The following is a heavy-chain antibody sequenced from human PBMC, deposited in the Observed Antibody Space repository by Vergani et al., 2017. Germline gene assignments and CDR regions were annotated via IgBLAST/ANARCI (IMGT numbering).Heavy chain of an antibody. Sequence: EVLLLQSGAEVKKPGATMKISCKVSGYTFTDHCMHWVKQAPGKGLEWMGLVDPEAGETIYAEKFKGRVTIAADTSTDTAHLELSSLRSEDTAVYYCASPQTVTTGGIEVGGQGTTVIVSS. CDR1: GYTFTDHC. CDR2: VDPEAGET. D-gene: IGHD4-17*01. CDR3: ASPQTVTTGGIEV. J-gene: IGHJ6*02. V-gene: IGHV1-69-2*01.